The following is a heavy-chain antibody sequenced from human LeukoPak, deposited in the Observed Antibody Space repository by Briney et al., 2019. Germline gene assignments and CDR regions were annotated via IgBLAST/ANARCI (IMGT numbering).Heavy chain of an antibody. CDR2: ISGSGVST. V-gene: IGHV3-23*01. CDR1: GFRFSSYA. CDR3: AKDSGRVTIFGVLIPLDY. Sequence: GGSLRLSCAASGFRFSSYAMSWVRQAPGKGLEWVSAISGSGVSTYYADSVKGRFTVSRDNSKNTLYLQMNSLKSEDTAIYYCAKDSGRVTIFGVLIPLDYWGQGILVTVSS. J-gene: IGHJ4*02. D-gene: IGHD3-3*01.